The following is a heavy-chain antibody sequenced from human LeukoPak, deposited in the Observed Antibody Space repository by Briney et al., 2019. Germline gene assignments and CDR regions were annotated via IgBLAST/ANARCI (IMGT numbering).Heavy chain of an antibody. CDR1: GGSISSGGYY. J-gene: IGHJ4*02. CDR3: VVYAINRYYYFDY. D-gene: IGHD2-8*01. V-gene: IGHV4-31*03. CDR2: IYYSGST. Sequence: SQTLSLTCTVSGGSISSGGYYWSWIRQHPGEGLEWIGYIYYSGSTYYNPSLKSRVTISVDTSKNQFSLKLSSVTAADTAVYYCVVYAINRYYYFDYWGQGTLVTVSS.